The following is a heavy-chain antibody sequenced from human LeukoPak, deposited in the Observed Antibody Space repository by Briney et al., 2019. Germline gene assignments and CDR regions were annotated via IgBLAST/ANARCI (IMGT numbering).Heavy chain of an antibody. CDR2: ISGSGSYI. D-gene: IGHD3-10*01. CDR1: GFTLSSYA. J-gene: IGHJ4*02. V-gene: IGHV3-21*01. CDR3: VRERYHGSGAPKFDF. Sequence: GGSLRLSCAASGFTLSSYAMNWVRQTPRKGLEWVSCISGSGSYIYYADSVKGRFTISRDNAKNSLNLQVNSLRAEDTAVYYCVRERYHGSGAPKFDFWGQGTLVTVSS.